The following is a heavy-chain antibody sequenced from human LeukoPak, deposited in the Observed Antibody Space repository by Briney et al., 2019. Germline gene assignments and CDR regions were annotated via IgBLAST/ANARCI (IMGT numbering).Heavy chain of an antibody. Sequence: GASVKVSCKASGYSFSSYGITWVRQPPAQGLEWMGWISGYNGNTKYAQKCQGRVSMTPDTSTSKTYMDLRSLRIDDTAVYYCARGGSYHPADYWGQGTLVTVSS. CDR1: GYSFSSYG. CDR3: ARGGSYHPADY. CDR2: ISGYNGNT. D-gene: IGHD1-26*01. J-gene: IGHJ4*02. V-gene: IGHV1-18*01.